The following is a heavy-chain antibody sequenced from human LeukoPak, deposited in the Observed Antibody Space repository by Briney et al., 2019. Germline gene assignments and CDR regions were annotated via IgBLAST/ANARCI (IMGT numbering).Heavy chain of an antibody. CDR2: IYTSGST. CDR3: ARDGLEGEYYYYYMDV. CDR1: GGSISSYY. V-gene: IGHV4-4*07. J-gene: IGHJ6*03. Sequence: SETLSLTCTVSGGSISSYYWSWIRQPAGKGLEWIGRIYTSGSTNYNPSPKSRVTMSVDTSKNQFSLKLSSVTAADTAVYYCARDGLEGEYYYYYMDVWGKGTTVTVSS. D-gene: IGHD3-16*01.